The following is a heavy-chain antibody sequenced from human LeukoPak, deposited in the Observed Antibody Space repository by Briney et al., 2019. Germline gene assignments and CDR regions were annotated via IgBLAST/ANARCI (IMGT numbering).Heavy chain of an antibody. Sequence: GASVKVSCKASGYTFTSYYMHWVRQAPGQGLEWMGIINPSGGSTSYAQKFQGRVTMTRDTSTSTVYMELSSLRSEDTAVYYCARDFNPAEVTYYYGSGSYYNVVSGMDVWGQGTTVIVSS. V-gene: IGHV1-46*01. D-gene: IGHD3-10*01. J-gene: IGHJ6*02. CDR3: ARDFNPAEVTYYYGSGSYYNVVSGMDV. CDR1: GYTFTSYY. CDR2: INPSGGST.